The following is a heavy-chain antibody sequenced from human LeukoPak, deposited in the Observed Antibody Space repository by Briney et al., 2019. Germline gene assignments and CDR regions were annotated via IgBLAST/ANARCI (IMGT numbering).Heavy chain of an antibody. CDR3: ARGHVVAATLGMFPNYYYYGMDV. Sequence: ASVKVSCKASGYTFTSYGISWVRQAPGQGLEWMGWISAYNGNTNYAQKLQGRVTMTPDTSTSTAYMELRSLRSDDTAVYYCARGHVVAATLGMFPNYYYYGMDVWGKGTTVTVSS. CDR2: ISAYNGNT. V-gene: IGHV1-18*04. J-gene: IGHJ6*04. D-gene: IGHD2-15*01. CDR1: GYTFTSYG.